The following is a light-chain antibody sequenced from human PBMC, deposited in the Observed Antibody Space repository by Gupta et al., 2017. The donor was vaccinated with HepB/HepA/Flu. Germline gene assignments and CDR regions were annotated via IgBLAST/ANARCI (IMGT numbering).Light chain of an antibody. CDR2: TAS. CDR1: QSISSY. J-gene: IGKJ1*01. CDR3: QQSYSTRT. Sequence: DIQMTQSPSSLSASVGDRVTITCRASQSISSYLNWYQQKPVKAPKLIIYTASSWKGGGPSRFSGSGDATDFTITSYWQQHEDFEGYYWQQSYSTRTFGQGTKVEIK. V-gene: IGKV1-39*01.